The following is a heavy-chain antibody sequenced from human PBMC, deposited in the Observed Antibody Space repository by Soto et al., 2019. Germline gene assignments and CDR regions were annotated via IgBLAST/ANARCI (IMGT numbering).Heavy chain of an antibody. D-gene: IGHD6-13*01. V-gene: IGHV4-59*01. CDR1: GVSISSYY. Sequence: SETLSLTCTFSGVSISSYYWSWIRQAPGKGLEWIGYIYYSGSTNYNPSLKSRVTISVDTSKNQFSLKLSSVTAADTAVYYCARGDPSIAADTGWFEPWGQGTLVTVSS. CDR2: IYYSGST. CDR3: ARGDPSIAADTGWFEP. J-gene: IGHJ5*02.